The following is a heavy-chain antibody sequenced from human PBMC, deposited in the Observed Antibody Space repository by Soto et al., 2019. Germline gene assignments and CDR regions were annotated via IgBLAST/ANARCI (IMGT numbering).Heavy chain of an antibody. V-gene: IGHV5-10-1*01. CDR2: IEPSDSYT. D-gene: IGHD3-22*01. J-gene: IGHJ4*02. Sequence: XESLKISCKGSGYSFTSYWISWVRQMPGKGLEWMGRIEPSDSYTNYSPSFQGHVTISADKSISTAYLQWSSLKASDTAMYYCARTYYYDSSGYYSEYWGQGTLVTVSS. CDR1: GYSFTSYW. CDR3: ARTYYYDSSGYYSEY.